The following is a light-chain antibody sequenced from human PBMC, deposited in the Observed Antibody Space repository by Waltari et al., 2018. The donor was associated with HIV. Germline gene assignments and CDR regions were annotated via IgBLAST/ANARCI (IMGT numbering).Light chain of an antibody. CDR3: CSYAGSYTYV. Sequence: SALTQPRSVSGSPGQAVTISCPGTSSDVGAYNYLSWYQPHPGKAPKLMFYDVNKRPAGVPDRCSGSRSGNTASLTISGLQAEDEADYYCCSYAGSYTYVFGTGTKVTVL. CDR1: SSDVGAYNY. J-gene: IGLJ1*01. CDR2: DVN. V-gene: IGLV2-11*01.